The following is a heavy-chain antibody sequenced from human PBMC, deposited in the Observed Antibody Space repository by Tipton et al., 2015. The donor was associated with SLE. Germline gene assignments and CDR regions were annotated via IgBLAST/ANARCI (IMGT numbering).Heavy chain of an antibody. Sequence: TLSLTCAVYGGSFSGYYWSWIRQPPGKGLEWIGEINHSGSTNYNPSLKSRVTISVDTSKNQFSLKLSSVTAADTAVYYCRLITITSLFDYWGQGTLVTVS. CDR1: GGSFSGYY. V-gene: IGHV4-34*01. CDR2: INHSGST. J-gene: IGHJ4*02. D-gene: IGHD3-16*01. CDR3: RLITITSLFDY.